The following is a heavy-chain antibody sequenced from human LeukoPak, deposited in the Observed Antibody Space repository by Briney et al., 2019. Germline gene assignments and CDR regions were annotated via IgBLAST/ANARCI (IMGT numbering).Heavy chain of an antibody. CDR1: GGSISNSIYY. V-gene: IGHV4-39*07. D-gene: IGHD6-13*01. J-gene: IGHJ4*02. CDR3: ARVYSSNWSQTYYFDY. Sequence: PSETLSLTCTVSGGSISNSIYYWGWIRQPPGKGLEWIGTIHYSRSTYYNSSLKSRVTISADTPKNQFSLKLSSVTAADTAVYYCARVYSSNWSQTYYFDYWGQGTLVTVSS. CDR2: IHYSRST.